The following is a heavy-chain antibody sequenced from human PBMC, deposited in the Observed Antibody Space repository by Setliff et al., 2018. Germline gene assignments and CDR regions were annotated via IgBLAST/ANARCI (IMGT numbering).Heavy chain of an antibody. D-gene: IGHD3-3*01. J-gene: IGHJ5*02. CDR2: INGVGTIT. CDR1: GLTFSNYW. CDR3: ARDVYDFRTGQGGP. V-gene: IGHV3-74*01. Sequence: PGGSLRLSCAASGLTFSNYWMYWVRQVPGKGLVWVSRINGVGTITHYADSVKGRFTISRDNDKKTLYLQMNSLRGEDTAVYFCARDVYDFRTGQGGPWGQGTRVTVSS.